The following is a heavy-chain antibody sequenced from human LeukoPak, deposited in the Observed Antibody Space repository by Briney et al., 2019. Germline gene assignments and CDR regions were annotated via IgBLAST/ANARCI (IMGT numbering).Heavy chain of an antibody. CDR1: GFTFSGSA. CDR2: IRSKANSYAT. Sequence: GGSLRLSCAASGFTFSGSAMHWVRQASGKGLEWVGRIRSKANSYATAYAASVKGRFTISRDDSRNTAYLQMNSLKTEDTAVYYCTSHRYYYDSSGYSSDYWGQGTLVTVSS. D-gene: IGHD3-22*01. J-gene: IGHJ4*02. CDR3: TSHRYYYDSSGYSSDY. V-gene: IGHV3-73*01.